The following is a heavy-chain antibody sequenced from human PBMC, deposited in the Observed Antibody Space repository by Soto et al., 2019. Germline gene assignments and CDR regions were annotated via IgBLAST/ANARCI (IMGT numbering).Heavy chain of an antibody. J-gene: IGHJ6*02. CDR2: IIPILGAP. CDR3: ALWGFRDGNNSKYNYSGMDV. CDR1: GGTFRIYV. Sequence: QVQLVQSGAEVKRPGSSVRVSCNASGGTFRIYVMSWVRQAPGQGLEWMGGIIPILGAPNYAQKFQDRVTITADEATSTSYMELSSLRSEDTAVYYCALWGFRDGNNSKYNYSGMDVWGQGTTVTVSS. D-gene: IGHD1-1*01. V-gene: IGHV1-69*01.